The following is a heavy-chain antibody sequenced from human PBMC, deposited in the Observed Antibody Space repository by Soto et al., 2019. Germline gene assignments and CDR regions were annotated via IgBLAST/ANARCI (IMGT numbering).Heavy chain of an antibody. CDR1: GFIFSNAW. V-gene: IGHV3-15*01. D-gene: IGHD2-21*01. CDR2: IKSKANGETI. CDR3: STGLFFDF. Sequence: AGGSLRLSCAGSGFIFSNAWMNWVRQAPGKGLEWVARIKSKANGETIDYTAPVKGSFSISRDDSENMAYLQMNSLKTEDTAVYYCSTGLFFDFWGHGTPVTVSS. J-gene: IGHJ4*01.